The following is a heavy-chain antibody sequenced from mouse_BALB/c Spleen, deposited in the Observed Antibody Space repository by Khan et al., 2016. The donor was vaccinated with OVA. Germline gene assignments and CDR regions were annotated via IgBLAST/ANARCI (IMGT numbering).Heavy chain of an antibody. Sequence: VQLQQSGPELVEPGASVKMSCKASGYTFTNYVMHWVKQKPGQGLEWIGYINPYNAGTRYNAKLKGKATLNSDISSTTAYMEISSLTAKDSAVYYCAREASSWDFSFPYWGQGTLVTVSA. J-gene: IGHJ3*01. D-gene: IGHD4-1*01. CDR2: INPYNAGT. V-gene: IGHV1S136*01. CDR3: AREASSWDFSFPY. CDR1: GYTFTNYV.